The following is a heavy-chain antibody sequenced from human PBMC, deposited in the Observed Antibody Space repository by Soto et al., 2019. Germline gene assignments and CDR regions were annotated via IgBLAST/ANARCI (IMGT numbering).Heavy chain of an antibody. CDR3: ARDRSGSHEIDDSLDI. CDR1: RFSFSTYA. Sequence: QVQLVESGGGVVQPGRSLRLSCAASRFSFSTYAIHWVRQAPGKGLEWVAGISYDGGNEYYADSVKGRFTISRDNSKSTWYLKMNRLGPDDTAVYYCARDRSGSHEIDDSLDIWGRGTVVTVSS. D-gene: IGHD1-26*01. CDR2: ISYDGGNE. J-gene: IGHJ3*02. V-gene: IGHV3-30-3*01.